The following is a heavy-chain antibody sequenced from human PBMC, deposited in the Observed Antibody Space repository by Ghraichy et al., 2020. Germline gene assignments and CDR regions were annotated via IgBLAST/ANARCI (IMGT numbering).Heavy chain of an antibody. Sequence: SQTLSLTCTVSGGSISSYYWSWIRQPPGKGLEWIGYIYYSGSTNYNPSLKSRVTISVDTSKNQFSLKLSSVTAADTAVYYCARFGKVSDFWSGYLSQNHGLDAFDIWGQGTMVTVSS. CDR3: ARFGKVSDFWSGYLSQNHGLDAFDI. J-gene: IGHJ3*02. V-gene: IGHV4-59*08. CDR1: GGSISSYY. CDR2: IYYSGST. D-gene: IGHD3-3*01.